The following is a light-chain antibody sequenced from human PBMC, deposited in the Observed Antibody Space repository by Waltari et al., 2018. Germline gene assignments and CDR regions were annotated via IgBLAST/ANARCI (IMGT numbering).Light chain of an antibody. Sequence: DIQLTQSPPSLSASVGDKITITCRASQTITTYLNWYQQRPGPAPKLLNYKSSNLETGVPSRFSGSGSGTDFTLSINNLQPEDLGTYYCQQSHETPRTFGGGTKVEI. CDR3: QQSHETPRT. CDR1: QTITTY. CDR2: KSS. J-gene: IGKJ4*01. V-gene: IGKV1-39*01.